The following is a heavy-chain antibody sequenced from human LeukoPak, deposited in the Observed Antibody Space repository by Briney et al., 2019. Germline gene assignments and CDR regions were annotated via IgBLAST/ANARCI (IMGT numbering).Heavy chain of an antibody. D-gene: IGHD3-10*01. CDR2: IKGDGSDK. Sequence: GGSLRLSCAASGFAFSTYWMSWVRQAPGKGLEWVANIKGDGSDKYYLDSLTARFTVSRDNAKTSLYLQLNSLRADDTAVYYCARPFGSGTYYQFDLWGQGTLVTVSS. CDR1: GFAFSTYW. J-gene: IGHJ4*02. V-gene: IGHV3-7*04. CDR3: ARPFGSGTYYQFDL.